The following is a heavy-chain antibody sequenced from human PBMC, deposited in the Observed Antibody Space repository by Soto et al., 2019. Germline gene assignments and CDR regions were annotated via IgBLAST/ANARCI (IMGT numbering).Heavy chain of an antibody. CDR1: GGTFSSFINYP. V-gene: IGHV1-69*06. CDR3: ARRDTSGFLRYFDN. Sequence: SVKVSCKSSGGTFSSFINYPINWVRQAPGQGLEWMGGIVPNVGTVNYAQKFRGKVTITADKSTGTAYMELSSLRSEDTALYYCARRDTSGFLRYFDNWGQGTHVTVSS. CDR2: IVPNVGTV. J-gene: IGHJ4*02. D-gene: IGHD3-3*01.